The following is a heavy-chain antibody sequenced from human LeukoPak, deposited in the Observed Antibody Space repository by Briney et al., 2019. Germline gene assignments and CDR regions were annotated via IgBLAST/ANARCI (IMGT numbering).Heavy chain of an antibody. CDR3: ARRLDSSMEGVY. CDR2: INSDGSST. CDR1: GFTFSSYW. J-gene: IGHJ4*02. D-gene: IGHD6-6*01. V-gene: IGHV3-74*01. Sequence: PGGSLRLSCAASGFTFSSYWMHWVRQAPGKGLVWVSRINSDGSSTSYADSVKGRFTISRDNAKNSLYLQVNSLRAEDTAVYYCARRLDSSMEGVYWGQGTLVTVSS.